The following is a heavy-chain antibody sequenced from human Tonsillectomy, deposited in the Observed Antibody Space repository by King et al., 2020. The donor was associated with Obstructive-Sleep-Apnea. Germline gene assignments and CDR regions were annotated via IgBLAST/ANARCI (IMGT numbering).Heavy chain of an antibody. CDR1: GFTFSSYG. J-gene: IGHJ4*01. CDR3: AKDSGPYYDILTGYGDY. V-gene: IGHV3-30*02. CDR2: IRYDGSNK. Sequence: VQLVESGGGVVQPGRSLRLSCAASGFTFSSYGMHWVRQAPGKGLEWVAFIRYDGSNKYYADSVKGRFTISRDNSKNTLYLQMNSLRAEDTAVYYCAKDSGPYYDILTGYGDYWGHGTLVTVSS. D-gene: IGHD3-9*01.